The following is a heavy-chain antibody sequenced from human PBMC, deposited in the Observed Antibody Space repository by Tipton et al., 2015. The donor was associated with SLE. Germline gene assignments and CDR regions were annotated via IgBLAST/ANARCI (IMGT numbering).Heavy chain of an antibody. Sequence: SLRLSCAASGFTFSSYAMSWVRQAPGKGLEWVSAISGSGGSTYYADSVKGRFTISRDNSKNTLYLQMNSLGAEDTAVYYCARGAGGDTADFDYWGQGTLVTVSS. CDR2: ISGSGGST. D-gene: IGHD5-18*01. V-gene: IGHV3-23*01. CDR3: ARGAGGDTADFDY. J-gene: IGHJ4*02. CDR1: GFTFSSYA.